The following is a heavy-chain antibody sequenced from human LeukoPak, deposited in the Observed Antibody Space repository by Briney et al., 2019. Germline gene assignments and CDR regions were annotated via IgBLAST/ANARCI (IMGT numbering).Heavy chain of an antibody. J-gene: IGHJ4*02. CDR2: ISGSEGGT. D-gene: IGHD2-2*01. V-gene: IGHV3-23*01. Sequence: PGGSLRLSCAASGFTFSSYAMGWVRQAPGKGLEWVSVISGSEGGTYHADSVRGRFSISRDNSKSTLYLQMNSLRAEDTAAYYCAKGGSSSWHQCDCWGQGALVSVSS. CDR1: GFTFSSYA. CDR3: AKGGSSSWHQCDC.